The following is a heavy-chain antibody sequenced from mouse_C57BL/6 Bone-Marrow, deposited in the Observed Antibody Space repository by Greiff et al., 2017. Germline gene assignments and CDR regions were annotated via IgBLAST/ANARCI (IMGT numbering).Heavy chain of an antibody. CDR3: ARHSSNPYYYAMDY. J-gene: IGHJ4*01. CDR2: IWSDGST. Sequence: VQLVESGPGLVAPSQSLSITCTVSGFSLTSYGVHWVRQPPGKGLEWLVVIWSDGSTTYNSAPKSRLSISKDNSKSQVFLKMNSLQTDDTAMYYCARHSSNPYYYAMDYWGQGTSVTVSS. D-gene: IGHD2-5*01. V-gene: IGHV2-6-1*01. CDR1: GFSLTSYG.